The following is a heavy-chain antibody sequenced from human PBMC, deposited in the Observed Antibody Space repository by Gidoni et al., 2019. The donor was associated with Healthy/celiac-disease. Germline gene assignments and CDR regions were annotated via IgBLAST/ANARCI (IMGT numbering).Heavy chain of an antibody. J-gene: IGHJ5*02. Sequence: QVQLQESGPGLVKPSETLSLTCTVSCGAISSYYWSWIRQPPGKGLEWIGYIDYSGSTNYNPSLKCRVTISVDTSKNQFSRKRSSVTAAETAGYYCAREMEGYCSSTSCYWFDPWGQGTLVTVSS. CDR3: AREMEGYCSSTSCYWFDP. CDR2: IDYSGST. D-gene: IGHD2-2*01. V-gene: IGHV4-59*01. CDR1: CGAISSYY.